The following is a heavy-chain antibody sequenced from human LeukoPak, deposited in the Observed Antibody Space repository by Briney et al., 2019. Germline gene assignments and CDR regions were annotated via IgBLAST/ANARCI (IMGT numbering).Heavy chain of an antibody. CDR2: IYYSGST. Sequence: SETLSLTCTVSGGSISSGDYSWSWIRQHPGKGLEWIGYIYYSGSTYYNPSLKSRVSISVDTSKNLFSLNLSSVTAADTAVYYCARDSDSSGWSRGSFDYWGQGTLVTVSS. J-gene: IGHJ4*02. CDR3: ARDSDSSGWSRGSFDY. V-gene: IGHV4-31*03. CDR1: GGSISSGDYS. D-gene: IGHD6-19*01.